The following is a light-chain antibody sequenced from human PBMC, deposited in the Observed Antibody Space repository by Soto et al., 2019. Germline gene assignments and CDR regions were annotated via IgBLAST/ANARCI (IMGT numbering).Light chain of an antibody. V-gene: IGKV4-1*01. J-gene: IGKJ5*01. CDR1: QSILSSSNNKNS. Sequence: DIVMTQSPDSLAVSLGERAIINCKSSQSILSSSNNKNSLAWYQQKPGQSPKLLIYWASTRESGVSDRFSGSGSGTDVTLTISSLQAEDVAVYYCQQYYSTPHFGQGTRLEIK. CDR2: WAS. CDR3: QQYYSTPH.